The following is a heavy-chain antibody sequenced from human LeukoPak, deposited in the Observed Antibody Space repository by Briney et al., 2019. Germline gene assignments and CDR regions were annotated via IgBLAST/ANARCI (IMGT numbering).Heavy chain of an antibody. D-gene: IGHD3-10*01. CDR1: GFTFSSYS. CDR2: ISSSSSYI. CDR3: ARGSRQRYYGSGSPQRFDP. Sequence: GGSLRLSCAASGFTFSSYSMNWVRQAPGKGLEWVSSISSSSSYIYYADSVKGRFTISRDNAKNSLYLQMNSLRAEDTAVYYCARGSRQRYYGSGSPQRFDPWGQGTLVTVSS. J-gene: IGHJ5*02. V-gene: IGHV3-21*01.